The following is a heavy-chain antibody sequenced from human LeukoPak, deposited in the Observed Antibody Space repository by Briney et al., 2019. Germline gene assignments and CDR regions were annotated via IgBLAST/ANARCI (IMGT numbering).Heavy chain of an antibody. D-gene: IGHD6-19*01. CDR3: AKDWGSSGWYNWFDP. J-gene: IGHJ5*02. CDR2: ISHDGSIE. Sequence: GGSLRLSCVVSGFTISTHGMHWARQAQGKGLERVAMISHDGSIEHYGDSVKGRLTISRDNSKNTLYLQMNSLRDEDTGVYYCAKDWGSSGWYNWFDPWGQGTLVTVSS. CDR1: GFTISTHG. V-gene: IGHV3-30*18.